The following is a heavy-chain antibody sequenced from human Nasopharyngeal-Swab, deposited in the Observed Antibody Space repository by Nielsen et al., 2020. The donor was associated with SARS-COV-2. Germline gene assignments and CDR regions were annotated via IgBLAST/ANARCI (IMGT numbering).Heavy chain of an antibody. D-gene: IGHD2-21*02. Sequence: GGSLRLSCKGSGYSFTRYWIGWLRQLPGKGLEWMGIIYPGDSDTRYSPSFQGHVTISADKSISTAYLQWSSLKASDTAMYYCARLSIVVVTAIPARFDYWGQGTLVTVSS. V-gene: IGHV5-51*01. CDR1: GYSFTRYW. J-gene: IGHJ4*02. CDR2: IYPGDSDT. CDR3: ARLSIVVVTAIPARFDY.